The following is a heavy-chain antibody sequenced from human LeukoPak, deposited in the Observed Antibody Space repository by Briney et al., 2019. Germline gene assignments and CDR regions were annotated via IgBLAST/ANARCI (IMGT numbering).Heavy chain of an antibody. V-gene: IGHV3-30*18. CDR3: AKIRSALVFDSAFDI. CDR2: IAFDGSTE. CDR1: GFTFSSYE. Sequence: QPGGSLRLSCAASGFTFSSYEMNWVRQAPGKGPEWVAFIAFDGSTEYYADSVKGRFTISRDNSKNTLYLQMDSLRAEDTAVYYCAKIRSALVFDSAFDIWGQGTLVIVS. D-gene: IGHD5-18*01. J-gene: IGHJ3*02.